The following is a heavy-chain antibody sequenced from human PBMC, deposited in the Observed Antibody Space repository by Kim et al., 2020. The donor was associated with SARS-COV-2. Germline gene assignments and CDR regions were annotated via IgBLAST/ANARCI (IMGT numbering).Heavy chain of an antibody. Sequence: GGSLRLSCAASGFTFSDHYMDWVRQAPGKGLEWVGRSRNKGNSYTTEYAASVKGRFTISRDESQNSLYLQMNSLKTEDTAVYYCARVYGYNYFDYWGQGTLVTVFS. J-gene: IGHJ4*02. CDR3: ARVYGYNYFDY. CDR2: SRNKGNSYTT. V-gene: IGHV3-72*01. CDR1: GFTFSDHY. D-gene: IGHD5-12*01.